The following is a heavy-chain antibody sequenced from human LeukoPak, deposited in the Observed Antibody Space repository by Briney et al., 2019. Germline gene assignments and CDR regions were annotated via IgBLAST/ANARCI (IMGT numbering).Heavy chain of an antibody. CDR3: ASVVVVAAADYYYFDY. V-gene: IGHV1-69*13. D-gene: IGHD2-15*01. J-gene: IGHJ4*02. CDR2: IIPIFGTA. CDR1: GGTFSSYA. Sequence: SVTVSCTASGGTFSSYAISWVRQAPGQGLEWMGGIIPIFGTANYAQKFQGRVTITADECTSTAYMELSSLRSEDTAVYYCASVVVVAAADYYYFDYWGQGTLVTVSS.